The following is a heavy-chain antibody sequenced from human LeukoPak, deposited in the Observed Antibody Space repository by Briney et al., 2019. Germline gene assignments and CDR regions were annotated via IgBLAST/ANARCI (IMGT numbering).Heavy chain of an antibody. V-gene: IGHV3-30*02. J-gene: IGHJ3*02. CDR1: GFTFSSFG. CDR2: IPFDRRNR. D-gene: IGHD2-2*02. CDR3: AMQYCSTTTCYKDAFDI. Sequence: PGGSLRLSCAASGFTFSSFGMHWVRQSPGKGLEWVAFIPFDRRNRFYADSVKGRFTISRDNSKNTLFLQMNNLRAEDTAVYYCAMQYCSTTTCYKDAFDIWGQGTMVSVSS.